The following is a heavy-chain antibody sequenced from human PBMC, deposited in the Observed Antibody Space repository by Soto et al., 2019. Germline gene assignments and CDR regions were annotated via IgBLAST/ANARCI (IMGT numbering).Heavy chain of an antibody. CDR2: IYTDGSP. Sequence: VQLVETGRALIQPGGSLRLSCAASGFTVSNNFMSWVRQAPGKALEWVSVIYTDGSPYYTDSVRGRFTISRDDSQNTVFLQMNNLRVEDTAVYYCTRDMVRGVSAFDICGQGTTVTVSS. CDR3: TRDMVRGVSAFDI. V-gene: IGHV3-53*02. CDR1: GFTVSNNF. J-gene: IGHJ3*02. D-gene: IGHD3-10*01.